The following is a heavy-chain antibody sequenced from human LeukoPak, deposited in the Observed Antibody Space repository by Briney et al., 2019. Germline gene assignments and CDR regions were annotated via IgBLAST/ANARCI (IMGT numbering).Heavy chain of an antibody. Sequence: SETLSLTCTVSGGSISSGGYYWSWIRQHPGKGLEWIGYIYYSGSTYYNPSLKSRVTISVDTSKNQFSLKLSSVTAADTAVYYFARGGYTSSCYYLDYGGKEPRATVSS. CDR1: GGSISSGGYY. CDR3: ARGGYTSSCYYLDY. CDR2: IYYSGST. D-gene: IGHD6-13*01. J-gene: IGHJ4*02. V-gene: IGHV4-31*03.